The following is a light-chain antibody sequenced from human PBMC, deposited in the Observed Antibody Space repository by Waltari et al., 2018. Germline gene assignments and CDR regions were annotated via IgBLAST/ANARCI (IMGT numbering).Light chain of an antibody. CDR1: EGVSHW. V-gene: IGKV1-5*03. CDR3: QQYNTYPWT. J-gene: IGKJ1*01. Sequence: DIQRTQSTSTLSASVGDRVTITCRASEGVSHWLAWHQQRPGKAPRLLIFKASYLEGGVSQRFSGSGSETEFTLTISGLQPDDFATYYCQQYNTYPWTFGQGTKVEIK. CDR2: KAS.